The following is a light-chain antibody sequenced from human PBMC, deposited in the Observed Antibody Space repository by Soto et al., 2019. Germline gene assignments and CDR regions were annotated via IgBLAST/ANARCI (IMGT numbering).Light chain of an antibody. CDR3: QLYNSYWT. V-gene: IGKV1-5*03. CDR2: KAS. CDR1: QSISSW. J-gene: IGKJ1*01. Sequence: DIQMTQSPSTLSASVGDRVTITCRASQSISSWLAWYQQKPGKAPKLLIYKASSLESGVPSRFSGSGSGAECTLTISSLQPDDFATYNCQLYNSYWTFGQGTKVEIK.